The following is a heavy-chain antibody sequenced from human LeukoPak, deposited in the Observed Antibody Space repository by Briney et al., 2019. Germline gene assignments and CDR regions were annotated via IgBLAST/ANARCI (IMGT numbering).Heavy chain of an antibody. Sequence: PGGSLRLSCAASGFTFSSYSMNWVRQAPGKGLEWVSSISSSSSYIYYADSVKGRFTISRDNAKNSLYLQMNSLRAEDTAVYYCARDYGDYTVVDYWGQGTLVTVSS. CDR2: ISSSSSYI. CDR1: GFTFSSYS. D-gene: IGHD4-17*01. V-gene: IGHV3-21*01. CDR3: ARDYGDYTVVDY. J-gene: IGHJ4*02.